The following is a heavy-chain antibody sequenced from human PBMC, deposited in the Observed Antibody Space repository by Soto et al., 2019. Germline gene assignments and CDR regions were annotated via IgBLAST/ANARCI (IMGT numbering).Heavy chain of an antibody. D-gene: IGHD2-21*02. J-gene: IGHJ4*02. CDR1: GGSISSGDYY. V-gene: IGHV4-30-4*01. CDR3: ARWRLTATPEMSNFDY. CDR2: IYYSGST. Sequence: QVQLQESGPGLVKPSQTLSLTCTVSGGSISSGDYYWSWIRQPPGKGLEWIGYIYYSGSTYYNPSLKSQVTISVETSKNQFSLKLSSVTAADTAVYYCARWRLTATPEMSNFDYWGQGTLVTVSS.